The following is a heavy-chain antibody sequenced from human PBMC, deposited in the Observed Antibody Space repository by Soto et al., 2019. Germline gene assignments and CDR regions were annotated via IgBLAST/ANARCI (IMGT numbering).Heavy chain of an antibody. Sequence: PSETLSLTCNVSNSPISDFYWSWFRQPPGQGLEWVGYIYYTGTTTYNPSLRSRVDISIDASKSQFSLDLGSVTAADTAVYYCARLGGYYQAFDSWGHGALVTVSS. CDR1: NSPISDFY. V-gene: IGHV4-59*08. J-gene: IGHJ4*01. D-gene: IGHD3-22*01. CDR2: IYYTGTT. CDR3: ARLGGYYQAFDS.